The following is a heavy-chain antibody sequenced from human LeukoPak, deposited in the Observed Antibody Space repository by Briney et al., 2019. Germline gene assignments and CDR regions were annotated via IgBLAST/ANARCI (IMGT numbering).Heavy chain of an antibody. J-gene: IGHJ2*01. CDR2: ISGSGGST. Sequence: PGGSLRLSWAAAGFTFSSYAMSWVRQAPGKWLECVSVISGSGGSTYYADSVKGRFTISRDNSKNTLYLQMNSLRAEDTAVYYCAKDSGYYDSSGYYYGWYFDLWGRGTLVTVSS. D-gene: IGHD3-22*01. CDR3: AKDSGYYDSSGYYYGWYFDL. CDR1: GFTFSSYA. V-gene: IGHV3-23*01.